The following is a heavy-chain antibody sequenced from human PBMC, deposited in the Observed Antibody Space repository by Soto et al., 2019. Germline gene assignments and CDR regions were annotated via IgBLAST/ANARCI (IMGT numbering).Heavy chain of an antibody. V-gene: IGHV3-23*01. CDR1: GFTFSSYA. J-gene: IGHJ4*02. D-gene: IGHD2-8*01. Sequence: GSLRLSCAASGFTFSSYAMNWVSQAPGKGLEWVSAISGSGGSPYYADSVKGRFTISRDNSKNTLYLQMNSLRAEDTAVYYCAKYRYCTNGVCYPGFDYWGQGTLVTVSS. CDR2: ISGSGGSP. CDR3: AKYRYCTNGVCYPGFDY.